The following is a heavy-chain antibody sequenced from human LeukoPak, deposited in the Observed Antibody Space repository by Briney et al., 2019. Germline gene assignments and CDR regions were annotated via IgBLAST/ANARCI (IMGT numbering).Heavy chain of an antibody. CDR2: ISSDGDST. V-gene: IGHV3-64D*06. CDR1: GFTFSNYA. D-gene: IGHD3-10*01. J-gene: IGHJ4*02. Sequence: GGSLRLSCSASGFTFSNYAMHWVRQAPGKGLKSVSAISSDGDSTYSADSVKGRFTISRDNSKNTLYLQMSSLRAEDTAVYYCVKGGLGYYGSGSYYNGVDYWGQGTLVTVSS. CDR3: VKGGLGYYGSGSYYNGVDY.